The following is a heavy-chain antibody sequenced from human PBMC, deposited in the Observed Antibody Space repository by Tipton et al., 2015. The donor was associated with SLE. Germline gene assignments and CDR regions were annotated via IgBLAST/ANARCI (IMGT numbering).Heavy chain of an antibody. Sequence: TLSLTCAVSGYSISSGYYWSWIRQPPGKGLEWIGYIYYSGSTNYNPSLKSRVTISVDTSKNQFSLKLSSVTAADTAVYFCARAAYYDFWSGYPMDVWGEGTTVTVSS. J-gene: IGHJ6*03. CDR1: GYSISSGYY. CDR2: IYYSGST. CDR3: ARAAYYDFWSGYPMDV. V-gene: IGHV4-38-2*01. D-gene: IGHD3-3*01.